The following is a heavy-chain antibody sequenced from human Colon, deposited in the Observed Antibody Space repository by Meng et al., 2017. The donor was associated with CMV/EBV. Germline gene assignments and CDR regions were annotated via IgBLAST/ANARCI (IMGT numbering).Heavy chain of an antibody. Sequence: ASVKVSCKASGYTFTNYAITWVRQAPGQGLEWMGWISPNNGHTTYAQKFQDRVTMTRDTSTSTAYLELRNLRSDETAVYYCARVFPLIRTAPFTPTRMTGQLDFWGQGTLVTVSS. CDR3: ARVFPLIRTAPFTPTRMTGQLDF. J-gene: IGHJ4*02. CDR2: ISPNNGHT. V-gene: IGHV1-18*01. CDR1: GYTFTNYA. D-gene: IGHD1-1*01.